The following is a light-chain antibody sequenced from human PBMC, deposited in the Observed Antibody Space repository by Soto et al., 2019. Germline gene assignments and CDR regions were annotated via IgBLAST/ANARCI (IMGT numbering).Light chain of an antibody. Sequence: IVLTQSPATLSSFPCDRVTLSCRASQSVSRRLAWYQQRPGQSPRLLISGASMRASGVPVRFIGSGSGTDFTLTITRLEPEDFAVYYCQQCGGSPITFGLGTRLEIK. CDR2: GAS. CDR3: QQCGGSPIT. V-gene: IGKV3-20*01. J-gene: IGKJ5*01. CDR1: QSVSRR.